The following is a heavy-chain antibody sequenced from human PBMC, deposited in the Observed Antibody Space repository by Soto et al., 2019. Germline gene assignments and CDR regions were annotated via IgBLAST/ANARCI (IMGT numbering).Heavy chain of an antibody. D-gene: IGHD3-10*01. CDR1: GDSISSGGHS. V-gene: IGHV4-30-2*01. CDR3: ARGSRLDAYDI. CDR2: IYHTGTT. J-gene: IGHJ3*02. Sequence: QVQLQESGSGLVKPSETLSLTCAVSGDSISSGGHSWSWIRQPPGKGLEWIGHIYHTGTTYKNPSLKSRVSISLDMSKTPFSLKLTCVTAADTAVYVCARGSRLDAYDIWGQGTLVTVSS.